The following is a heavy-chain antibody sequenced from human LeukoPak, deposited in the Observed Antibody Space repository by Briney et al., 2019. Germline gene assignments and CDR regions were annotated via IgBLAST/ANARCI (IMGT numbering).Heavy chain of an antibody. D-gene: IGHD5-24*01. J-gene: IGHJ3*02. CDR1: GYTFTSYY. CDR2: INPSGGST. CDR3: ARDKATRLHAFDI. Sequence: VDSVKVSCKASGYTFTSYYMHWVRQAPGQGREWMGIINPSGGSTSYAQKVRGRVTMTRDTSTSTVYMELSSLRAEDTAVYYCARDKATRLHAFDIWGQGTMVTVSS. V-gene: IGHV1-46*03.